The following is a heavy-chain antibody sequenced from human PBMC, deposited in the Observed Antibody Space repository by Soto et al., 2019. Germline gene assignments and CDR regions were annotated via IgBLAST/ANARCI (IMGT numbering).Heavy chain of an antibody. J-gene: IGHJ4*02. V-gene: IGHV3-48*02. CDR2: ISSATTTI. CDR3: ARGIAAAGPKLDY. CDR1: GFTFSSYS. Sequence: EVQLVESGGGLVQPGGSLRLSCAASGFTFSSYSMNWVRQAPGKGLEWVSYISSATTTIYYADSVKGRFTISRDNAKNYLYLQMNSLRDDDTAVYYCARGIAAAGPKLDYWGQGTLVTVSS. D-gene: IGHD6-13*01.